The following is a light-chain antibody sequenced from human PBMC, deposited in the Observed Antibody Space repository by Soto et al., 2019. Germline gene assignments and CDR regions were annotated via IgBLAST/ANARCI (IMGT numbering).Light chain of an antibody. V-gene: IGKV3-20*01. CDR2: GAS. CDR1: QSVSSSY. J-gene: IGKJ1*01. Sequence: EIVLTQSPGTLSLSPGERATLSCRASQSVSSSYLAGYQQKPGQAPRLLMFGASTRVNGIPARLSGSGSGTDFTLTISRLEPEDFAVYYCQQYGSSPEWTFGQGTKVDIK. CDR3: QQYGSSPEWT.